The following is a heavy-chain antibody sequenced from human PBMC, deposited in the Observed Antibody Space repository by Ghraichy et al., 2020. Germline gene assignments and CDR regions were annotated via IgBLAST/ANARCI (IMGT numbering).Heavy chain of an antibody. Sequence: SETLSLTCSVSGGSFSSEIAYWGWIRQPPGRGLEWIANIFYDGTPYYNASLTGRVSIYADTSRRQFSLKRSSVTAADRGVYDCARVVRTGAGQGANSFDTWGQGTMVAVSS. J-gene: IGHJ3*02. CDR3: ARVVRTGAGQGANSFDT. CDR1: GGSFSSEIAY. CDR2: IFYDGTP. D-gene: IGHD1-26*01. V-gene: IGHV4-39*01.